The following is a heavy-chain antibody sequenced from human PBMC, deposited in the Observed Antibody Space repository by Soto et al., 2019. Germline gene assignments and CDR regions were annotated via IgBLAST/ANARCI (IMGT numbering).Heavy chain of an antibody. CDR2: INPSGGST. Sequence: GASVKVSCKASGYTFTSQYMYCVRQAPGQRLEWMGIINPSGGSTSYAQKFQGRVTMTRDTSTSTVYMELSSLRSEDTAVYYCARGDNEYSSWSWFDPWGQGTLVTVSS. CDR3: ARGDNEYSSWSWFDP. J-gene: IGHJ5*02. V-gene: IGHV1-46*01. CDR1: GYTFTSQY. D-gene: IGHD6-6*01.